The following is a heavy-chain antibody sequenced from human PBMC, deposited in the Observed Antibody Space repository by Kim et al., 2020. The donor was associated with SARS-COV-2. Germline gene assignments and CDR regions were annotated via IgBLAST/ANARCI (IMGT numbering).Heavy chain of an antibody. CDR3: ARRSYYDSSGYYWYYFDY. D-gene: IGHD3-22*01. CDR1: GYSFTSYW. J-gene: IGHJ4*02. Sequence: GESLKISCKGSGYSFTSYWIGWVRQMPGKGLEWMGIIYPGDSDTRYSPSFQGQVTFSADKSINTAYLQWTSLKASDTAMYYCARRSYYDSSGYYWYYFDYWGQGTLVTVSS. CDR2: IYPGDSDT. V-gene: IGHV5-51*01.